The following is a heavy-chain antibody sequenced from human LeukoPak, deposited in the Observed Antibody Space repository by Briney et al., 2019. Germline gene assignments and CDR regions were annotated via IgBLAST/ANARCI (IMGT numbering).Heavy chain of an antibody. CDR3: ARDRGRQWLVPYYYGMDV. CDR2: INPNSGGT. D-gene: IGHD6-19*01. Sequence: GASVTVSFTASGYTFTGYYMHWVRHGPGQGLEWMGWINPNSGGTNYAQKFRGRVTMTRDTSISTAYMELRSLRSDDTAVYYCARDRGRQWLVPYYYGMDVWGQGTTVTVSS. CDR1: GYTFTGYY. V-gene: IGHV1-2*02. J-gene: IGHJ6*02.